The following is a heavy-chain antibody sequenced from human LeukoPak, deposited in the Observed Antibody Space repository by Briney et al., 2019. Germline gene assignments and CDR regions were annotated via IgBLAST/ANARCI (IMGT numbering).Heavy chain of an antibody. J-gene: IGHJ2*01. CDR3: ARGGGGIAAAGNFDL. D-gene: IGHD6-13*01. Sequence: ASVKVSCKASGYTFTSYDINWVRQAPGQGLEWMGWISAYNGNTNYAQKLQGRVTMTTDTSTSTAYMELRSLRSDDTAVYYCARGGGGIAAAGNFDLWGRGTLVTVSS. CDR2: ISAYNGNT. CDR1: GYTFTSYD. V-gene: IGHV1-18*01.